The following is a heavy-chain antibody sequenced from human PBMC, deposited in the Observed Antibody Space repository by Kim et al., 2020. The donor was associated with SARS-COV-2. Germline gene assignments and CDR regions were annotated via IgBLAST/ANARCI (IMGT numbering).Heavy chain of an antibody. CDR3: ARDCRIWNRVTP. J-gene: IGHJ5*02. V-gene: IGHV1-2*02. CDR1: GFTFTDSY. Sequence: ASVKVSCKASGFTFTDSYIHWVRQTPGQGLEWMGWINPNNGGKKYAQKFQGRVTMTRDTSINTTYMELSTLKSDDTALYYCARDCRIWNRVTPWGQGTLV. CDR2: INPNNGGK. D-gene: IGHD1-1*01.